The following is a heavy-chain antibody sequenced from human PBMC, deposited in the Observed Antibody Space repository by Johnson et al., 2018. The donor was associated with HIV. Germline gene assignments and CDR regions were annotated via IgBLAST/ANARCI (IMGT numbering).Heavy chain of an antibody. J-gene: IGHJ3*02. V-gene: IGHV3-30*02. CDR3: RVVTGAFDI. CDR2: IRYDGSYK. Sequence: VQLVESGGGVVQPGGSLRFSCAAFGFTFSNYGMHWVRQAPGKGLEWVAFIRYDGSYKYYADSVKGRFTISRDNSKNTLYLQMNSLRAEDTAVYYCRVVTGAFDIWGQGTMVTVSS. CDR1: GFTFSNYG. D-gene: IGHD4-23*01.